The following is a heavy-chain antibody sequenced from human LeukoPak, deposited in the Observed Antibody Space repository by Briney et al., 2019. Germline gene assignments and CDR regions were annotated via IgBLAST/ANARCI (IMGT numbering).Heavy chain of an antibody. CDR1: GGSISSGDYY. V-gene: IGHV4-61*08. CDR3: ARDRGYYFDY. CDR2: IYYSGST. J-gene: IGHJ4*02. Sequence: SETLSLTCTVSGGSISSGDYYWSWIRQPPGKGLEWIGNIYYSGSTNYNPSLKSRVTISVDTSKNQFSLKLSSVTAADTAVYYCARDRGYYFDYWGQGTLVTVSS.